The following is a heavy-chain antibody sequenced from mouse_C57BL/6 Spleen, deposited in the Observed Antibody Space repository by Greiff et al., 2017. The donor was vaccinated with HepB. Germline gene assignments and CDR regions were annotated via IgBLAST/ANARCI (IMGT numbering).Heavy chain of an antibody. CDR2: IRSKSNNYAT. D-gene: IGHD1-1*01. CDR3: VRGGSLYGSSYGWYFDV. CDR1: GFSFNTYA. J-gene: IGHJ1*03. Sequence: EVKLQESGGGLVQPKGSLKLSCAASGFSFNTYAMNWVRQAPGKGLEWVARIRSKSNNYATYYADSVKDRFTISRDDSESMLYLQMNNLKTEDTAMYYCVRGGSLYGSSYGWYFDVWGTGTTVTVSS. V-gene: IGHV10-1*01.